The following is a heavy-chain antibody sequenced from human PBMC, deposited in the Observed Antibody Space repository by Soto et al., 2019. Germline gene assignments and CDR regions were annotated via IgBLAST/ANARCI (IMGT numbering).Heavy chain of an antibody. CDR2: ISYDGSNK. Sequence: GGSLRLSCAASGFTFSSYGMHWVRQAPGKGLEWVAVISYDGSNKYYADSVKGRFTISRDNSKNTLYLQMNSLRAEDTAVYYCAKDELRFLEWLLSYYYYGMDVWGQGTTVTVSS. CDR3: AKDELRFLEWLLSYYYYGMDV. CDR1: GFTFSSYG. J-gene: IGHJ6*02. D-gene: IGHD3-3*01. V-gene: IGHV3-30*18.